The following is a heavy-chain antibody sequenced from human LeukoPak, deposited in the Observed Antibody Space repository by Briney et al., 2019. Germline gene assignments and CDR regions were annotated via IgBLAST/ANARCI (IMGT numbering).Heavy chain of an antibody. CDR1: GGSFSGYY. Sequence: PSETLSLTCAVYGGSFSGYYWSWIRQPPGKGLEWIGEINHSGSTNYNPSFKSRVTISVDTSKNQFSLKLSSVTAADTAVYYCARGPPHIVVVPAAQGYFQHWGQGTLVTVSS. J-gene: IGHJ1*01. V-gene: IGHV4-34*01. CDR3: ARGPPHIVVVPAAQGYFQH. D-gene: IGHD2-2*01. CDR2: INHSGST.